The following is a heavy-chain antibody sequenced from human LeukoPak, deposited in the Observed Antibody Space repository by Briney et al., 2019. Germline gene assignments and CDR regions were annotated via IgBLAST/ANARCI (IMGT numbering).Heavy chain of an antibody. CDR1: GGSFSGYY. J-gene: IGHJ4*02. V-gene: IGHV4-34*01. D-gene: IGHD1-1*01. Sequence: PSETLSLTCAVYGGSFSGYYWSWIRQPPGKGLEWIGEINHSGSTNYNPSLKSRVTISVDTSKNQFSPKLSSVTAADTAVYYCARGKNWNHFDYWGQGTLVTVSS. CDR3: ARGKNWNHFDY. CDR2: INHSGST.